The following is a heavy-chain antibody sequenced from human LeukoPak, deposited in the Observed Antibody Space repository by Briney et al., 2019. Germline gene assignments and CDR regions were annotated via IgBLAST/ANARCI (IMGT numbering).Heavy chain of an antibody. CDR3: ARDQDGKISGLSRGWFDP. J-gene: IGHJ5*02. V-gene: IGHV4-59*01. Sequence: SETLSLTCTVSGCSMSGYCWSWIRQPPGKGLEWIGYIYYNGTTNYNPSLKTRVIISVDTSKNQFSLNMDSVTAADTAVYYCARDQDGKISGLSRGWFDPWGQGTLVTVSS. CDR1: GCSMSGYC. CDR2: IYYNGTT. D-gene: IGHD3/OR15-3a*01.